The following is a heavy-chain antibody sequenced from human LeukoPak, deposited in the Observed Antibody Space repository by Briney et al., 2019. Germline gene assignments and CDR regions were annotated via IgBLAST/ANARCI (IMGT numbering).Heavy chain of an antibody. CDR2: INWNGGST. CDR1: GFTFDDYG. Sequence: GGSLGLSCAASGFTFDDYGMSWVRQAPGKGLKWVSGINWNGGSTGYADSVKGRFTISRDNAKNSLYLQMNSLRAEDTALYYCARVSLETTSNYYYYYMDVWGKGTTVTVSS. D-gene: IGHD1-1*01. V-gene: IGHV3-20*04. CDR3: ARVSLETTSNYYYYYMDV. J-gene: IGHJ6*03.